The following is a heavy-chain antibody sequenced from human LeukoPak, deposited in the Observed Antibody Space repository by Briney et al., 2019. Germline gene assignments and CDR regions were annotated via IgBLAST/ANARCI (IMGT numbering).Heavy chain of an antibody. CDR1: GFTFSSYA. J-gene: IGHJ6*02. CDR2: ISGSGGST. D-gene: IGHD2-2*01. Sequence: GRSLRLSCAASGFTFSSYAMSWVRQAPGKGLEWVSAISGSGGSTYYADSVKGRFTISRDNSKNTLYLQMNSLRAEDTAVYYCAKHRGYCSSTSCYPTYYYYGMDVWGQGTTVTVSS. V-gene: IGHV3-23*01. CDR3: AKHRGYCSSTSCYPTYYYYGMDV.